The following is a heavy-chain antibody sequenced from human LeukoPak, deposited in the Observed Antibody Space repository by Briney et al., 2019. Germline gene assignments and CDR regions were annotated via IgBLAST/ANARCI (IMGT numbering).Heavy chain of an antibody. Sequence: GGTLRLSCAASGFTFSTFGMSWVRQAPGKGLEWVSYISSSSSTIYYADSVKGRFTISRDNAKNSLYLQMNSLRAEDTAVYYCARDPSTATHYAFDIWGQGTMVTVSS. CDR3: ARDPSTATHYAFDI. J-gene: IGHJ3*02. V-gene: IGHV3-48*01. CDR1: GFTFSTFG. D-gene: IGHD6-25*01. CDR2: ISSSSSTI.